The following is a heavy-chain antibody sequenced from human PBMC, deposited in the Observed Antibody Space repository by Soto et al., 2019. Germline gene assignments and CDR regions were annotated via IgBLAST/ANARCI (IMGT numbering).Heavy chain of an antibody. CDR3: TRPYSNRYYYYGMDV. V-gene: IGHV3-73*01. Sequence: PGGSLSLSCAASGFTFSGSAMHWVRQASGKGLEWVGRIRSKANSYATAYAASVKGRFTISRDDSKNTAYLQMNSLKTEDTAVYYCTRPYSNRYYYYGMDVWGQGTTVTVAS. CDR1: GFTFSGSA. CDR2: IRSKANSYAT. J-gene: IGHJ6*02. D-gene: IGHD4-4*01.